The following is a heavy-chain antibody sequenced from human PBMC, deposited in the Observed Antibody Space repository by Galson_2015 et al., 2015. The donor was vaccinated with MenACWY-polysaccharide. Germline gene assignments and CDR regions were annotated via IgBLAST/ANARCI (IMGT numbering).Heavy chain of an antibody. CDR1: GFTFTDYY. V-gene: IGHV3-11*01. J-gene: IGHJ6*02. CDR3: ARYPKTVTARPLYGLDV. D-gene: IGHD6-6*01. Sequence: SLRLSCAASGFTFTDYYMTWIRQAPGKGLEWVSHISHSGNTVYVADSVMGRLAISRDNDKNSLYLAMNSLRVEDTAVYFCARYPKTVTARPLYGLDVWGQGTTVIVSS. CDR2: ISHSGNTV.